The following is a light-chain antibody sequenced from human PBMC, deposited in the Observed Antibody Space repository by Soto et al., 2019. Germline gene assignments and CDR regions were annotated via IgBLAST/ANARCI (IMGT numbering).Light chain of an antibody. Sequence: QSVLTQPPSVSGAPGQRVTISCTGSSSNSGAGYDVHWYHQLPGTAPKLLIYGNSNRPSGVPDRFSGSKSGTSASRAITGLQAEDEADYYCQSYESPLSGVVFGGGTKLNVL. CDR3: QSYESPLSGVV. V-gene: IGLV1-40*01. CDR2: GNS. CDR1: SSNSGAGYD. J-gene: IGLJ2*01.